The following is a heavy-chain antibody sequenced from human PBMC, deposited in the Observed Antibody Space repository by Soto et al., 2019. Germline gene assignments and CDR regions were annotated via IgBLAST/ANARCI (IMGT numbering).Heavy chain of an antibody. V-gene: IGHV1-69*13. CDR3: ARFLAYYYDSSGYYDDAFDI. Sequence: SVKVSCKASGGTFSSYAISWVRQAPGQGLEWMGGIIPIFGTANYAQKFQGRVTITADESTSTAYMELSSLRSEDTAVYYCARFLAYYYDSSGYYDDAFDIWGQGTMVTVS. D-gene: IGHD3-22*01. CDR1: GGTFSSYA. J-gene: IGHJ3*02. CDR2: IIPIFGTA.